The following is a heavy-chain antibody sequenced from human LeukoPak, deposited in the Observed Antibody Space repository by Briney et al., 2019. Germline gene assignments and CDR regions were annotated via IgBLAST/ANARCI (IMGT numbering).Heavy chain of an antibody. D-gene: IGHD3-16*01. Sequence: GGPLRLSCTASGFTFSNYWMTWVRQAPGKGLEWVASIKQDGSEKQYVGSVRGRFTISRDNAKNVLDLQMDSLTAEDTALYYCAKDIHYVQSDYWGQGTLVTVSS. CDR1: GFTFSNYW. CDR3: AKDIHYVQSDY. CDR2: IKQDGSEK. V-gene: IGHV3-7*01. J-gene: IGHJ4*02.